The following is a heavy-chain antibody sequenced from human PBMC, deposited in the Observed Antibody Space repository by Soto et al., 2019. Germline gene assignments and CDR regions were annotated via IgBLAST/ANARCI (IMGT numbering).Heavy chain of an antibody. CDR3: ARGNEAENWFDP. Sequence: SETLSLTCTVSGGSISSGGYYWSWIREHPGKGLEWIGYIYYSGSTYYNPSLKSRVTISVDTSKNQFSLKLSSVTAADTAVYYCARGNEAENWFDPWGQGTLVTVSS. CDR1: GGSISSGGYY. V-gene: IGHV4-31*03. D-gene: IGHD1-1*01. CDR2: IYYSGST. J-gene: IGHJ5*02.